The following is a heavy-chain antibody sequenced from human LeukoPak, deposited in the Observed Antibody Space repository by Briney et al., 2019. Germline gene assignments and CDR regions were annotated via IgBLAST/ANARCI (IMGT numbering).Heavy chain of an antibody. CDR1: GGSFSGYY. V-gene: IGHV4-34*01. D-gene: IGHD3-10*01. CDR2: INHSGST. Sequence: PSETLSLTCAVYGGSFSGYYWSWIRQPPGKGLEWIGEINHSGSTNYNPSLKSRVTISVDTSKNQFSLKLSSVTAADTAVYYCVKPFGELSHSQVLDYWGQGTLVTVSS. J-gene: IGHJ4*02. CDR3: VKPFGELSHSQVLDY.